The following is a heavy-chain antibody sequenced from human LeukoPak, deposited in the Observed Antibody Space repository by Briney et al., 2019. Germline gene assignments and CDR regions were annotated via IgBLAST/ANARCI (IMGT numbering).Heavy chain of an antibody. J-gene: IGHJ4*02. Sequence: ASVKVSCKASGGTFSSYATSWVRQAPGQGLEWMGRIIPILGIANYAQKFQGRVTITADKSTSTAYMELSSLRSEDTAVYYCARSSGYRADYFDYWGQGTLVTVSS. CDR3: ARSSGYRADYFDY. CDR1: GGTFSSYA. V-gene: IGHV1-69*04. D-gene: IGHD6-13*01. CDR2: IIPILGIA.